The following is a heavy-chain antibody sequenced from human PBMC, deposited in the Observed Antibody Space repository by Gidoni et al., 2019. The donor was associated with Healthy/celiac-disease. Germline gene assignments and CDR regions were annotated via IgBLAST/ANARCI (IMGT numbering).Heavy chain of an antibody. CDR3: TRGAVIYIAVAGGNDY. CDR1: GFTFGDYA. V-gene: IGHV3-49*04. CDR2: IRSKAYGGTT. D-gene: IGHD6-19*01. J-gene: IGHJ4*02. Sequence: EVQLVESGGGLVQPGRSLRLSCTASGFTFGDYARSWGRQAPGKGLECVGVIRSKAYGGTTEYAASVKGRFNISRDDSKSIADLQMNSMKTEDTAVYYCTRGAVIYIAVAGGNDYWGQGTLVTVSS.